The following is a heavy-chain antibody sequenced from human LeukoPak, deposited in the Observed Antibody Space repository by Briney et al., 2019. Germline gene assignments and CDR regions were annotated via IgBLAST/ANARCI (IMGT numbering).Heavy chain of an antibody. CDR3: ARVIVSDAFDI. CDR2: IYYIGST. Sequence: SQTLSLTCTVSGGSISSGGYYWSWIRQHPGKGLEWIGYIYYIGSTYYNPSLKSRVTISVDTSKNQFSLKLSSVTAADTAVYYCARVIVSDAFDIWGQGTMVTVSS. J-gene: IGHJ3*02. CDR1: GGSISSGGYY. D-gene: IGHD2-21*01. V-gene: IGHV4-31*03.